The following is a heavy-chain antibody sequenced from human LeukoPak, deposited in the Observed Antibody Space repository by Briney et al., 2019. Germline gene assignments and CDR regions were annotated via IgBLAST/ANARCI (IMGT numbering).Heavy chain of an antibody. CDR2: INWNGGST. CDR1: GFTFDDYG. D-gene: IGHD3-22*01. Sequence: GGSLRLSCAASGFTFDDYGMNWVCQAPGKGLEWVSGINWNGGSTGYADSVEGRFTISRDDAKNALYVQMNSLRAEDTAFYYCARGPYYYDSSGPHYWGQGTLVTVSS. J-gene: IGHJ4*02. CDR3: ARGPYYYDSSGPHY. V-gene: IGHV3-20*04.